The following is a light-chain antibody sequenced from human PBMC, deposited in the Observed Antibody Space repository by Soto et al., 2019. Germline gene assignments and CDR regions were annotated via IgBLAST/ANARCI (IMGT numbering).Light chain of an antibody. CDR2: VAS. Sequence: DIQMTQSPSSLSASVGDRVTITCRASQGISNYLAWYQQKPGQVPKLLIYVASTLQSGVPSRFSGRGSGTDLSPSISSLQPEDVATYYCQNYNSAPITFGQGTRLEIK. CDR3: QNYNSAPIT. J-gene: IGKJ5*01. V-gene: IGKV1-27*01. CDR1: QGISNY.